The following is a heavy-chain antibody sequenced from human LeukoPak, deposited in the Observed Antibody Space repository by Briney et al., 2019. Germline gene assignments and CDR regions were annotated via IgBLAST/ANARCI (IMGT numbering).Heavy chain of an antibody. J-gene: IGHJ4*02. Sequence: SETLSLTCAVSGGSISSGGYSWSWLRQPPGTGLEWLGYIYYTGSTYYNPSLKSRVTISLDTSKNQISLQLNSVTPEDTAVYYCTREYNPSWYDRFDHWGQGTLVTVSS. D-gene: IGHD6-13*01. CDR2: IYYTGST. V-gene: IGHV4-30-4*07. CDR1: GGSISSGGYS. CDR3: TREYNPSWYDRFDH.